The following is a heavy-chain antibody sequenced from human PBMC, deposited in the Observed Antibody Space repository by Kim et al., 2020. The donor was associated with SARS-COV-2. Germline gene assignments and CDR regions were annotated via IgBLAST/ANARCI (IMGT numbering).Heavy chain of an antibody. J-gene: IGHJ4*02. Sequence: ASVKVSCKASGYTFTGYYIHWVRQAPGQGLEWMGWINPNSGGTNYAQKFQGRVTMTRDTSISTAYMELSRLRSDDTAVYYCARESIAAAGYYFDYWGQGTLVTVSS. D-gene: IGHD6-13*01. CDR1: GYTFTGYY. CDR2: INPNSGGT. CDR3: ARESIAAAGYYFDY. V-gene: IGHV1-2*02.